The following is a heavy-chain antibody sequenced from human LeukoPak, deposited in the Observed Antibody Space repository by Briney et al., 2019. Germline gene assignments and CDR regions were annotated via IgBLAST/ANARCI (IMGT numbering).Heavy chain of an antibody. J-gene: IGHJ4*02. V-gene: IGHV3-23*01. D-gene: IGHD3-22*01. CDR3: AKDLAYYDSSGYPVDPFDY. CDR2: ISGSGGST. Sequence: PPGGSLRLSCAASGFTFSSYAMSWVRQAPGKGLKGVSAISGSGGSTYYADSVKGRFTISRDNSKNTLYLQMNSLRAEDTAVYYCAKDLAYYDSSGYPVDPFDYWGQGTLVTVSS. CDR1: GFTFSSYA.